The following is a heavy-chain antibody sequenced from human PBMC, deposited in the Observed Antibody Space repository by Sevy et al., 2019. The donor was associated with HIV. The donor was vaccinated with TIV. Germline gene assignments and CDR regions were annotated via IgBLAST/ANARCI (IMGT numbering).Heavy chain of an antibody. D-gene: IGHD6-13*01. Sequence: GESLKISCAASGFTFSSYSMNWVRQAPGKGLEWVSYISSSSSTIYYADSVKGRFTISRDNAKNSLYLQMNSLRAEDTAVYYCARESPIAAAGTLEYFQHWGQGTLVTVSS. CDR1: GFTFSSYS. CDR2: ISSSSSTI. V-gene: IGHV3-48*01. CDR3: ARESPIAAAGTLEYFQH. J-gene: IGHJ1*01.